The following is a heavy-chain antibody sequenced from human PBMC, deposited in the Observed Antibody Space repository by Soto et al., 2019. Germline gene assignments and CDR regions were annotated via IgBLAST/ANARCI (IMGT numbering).Heavy chain of an antibody. CDR1: GGSISRGGYY. J-gene: IGHJ5*02. D-gene: IGHD3-10*01. CDR3: ARGFGGGRWFDP. CDR2: IYYSGST. V-gene: IGHV4-31*03. Sequence: TLSLPCTVSGGSISRGGYYCSWIHQHPGKGLEWIGYIYYSGSTYYNPSLKSRVTISVDTSKNQFSLKLSSVTAADTAVYYCARGFGGGRWFDPWGQGTLVTVS.